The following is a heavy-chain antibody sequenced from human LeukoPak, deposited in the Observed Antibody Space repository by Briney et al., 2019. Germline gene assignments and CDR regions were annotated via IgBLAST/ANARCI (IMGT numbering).Heavy chain of an antibody. D-gene: IGHD3-22*01. V-gene: IGHV4-39*07. Sequence: SETLSLTCTVSGGSISSSSYYWGWIRQPPGKGLEWIGSIYYSGSTYYNPSLKSRVTISVDTSKNQFSLKLSSVTAADTAAYYCARDVSSGPNNWFDPWGQGTLVTVSS. CDR3: ARDVSSGPNNWFDP. CDR2: IYYSGST. J-gene: IGHJ5*02. CDR1: GGSISSSSYY.